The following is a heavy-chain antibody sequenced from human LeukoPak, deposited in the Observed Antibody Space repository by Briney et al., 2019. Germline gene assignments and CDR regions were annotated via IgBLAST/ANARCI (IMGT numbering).Heavy chain of an antibody. Sequence: GGSLRLSCAASGFTFSSYGMHWVRQAPGKGLEWVAVIWYDGSNKYYADSVKGRFTISGDNSKNTLYLQMNSLRAEDTAVYYCARDHLASHKAPNWFDPWGQGTLVTVSS. J-gene: IGHJ5*02. D-gene: IGHD5-12*01. V-gene: IGHV3-33*01. CDR3: ARDHLASHKAPNWFDP. CDR2: IWYDGSNK. CDR1: GFTFSSYG.